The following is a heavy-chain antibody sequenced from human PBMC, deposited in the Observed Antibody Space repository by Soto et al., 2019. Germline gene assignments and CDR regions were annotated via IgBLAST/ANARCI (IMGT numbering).Heavy chain of an antibody. CDR3: AKMAIMVDGAFDI. Sequence: QVQLVESGGGVVQPGRSLRLSCAASGFTFSSYGMHWVRQAPGKGLEWVAVIWYDGSNKYYADSVKGRFTISRDNSKNTLYLQMNSLRAEDTAVYYCAKMAIMVDGAFDIWGQGTMVTVSS. CDR2: IWYDGSNK. D-gene: IGHD2-8*01. J-gene: IGHJ3*02. CDR1: GFTFSSYG. V-gene: IGHV3-33*06.